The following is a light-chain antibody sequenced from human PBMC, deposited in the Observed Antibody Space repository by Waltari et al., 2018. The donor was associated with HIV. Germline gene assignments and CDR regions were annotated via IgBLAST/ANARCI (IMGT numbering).Light chain of an antibody. CDR2: EVS. V-gene: IGLV2-8*01. J-gene: IGLJ2*01. CDR1: SSDVGGYNY. Sequence: QSALTQPPSASGSPGQSVTISCTGTSSDVGGYNYVSWYQQHPGKAPKRMIYEVSKRPSGAPDRFSGAKSGNTASLTVSGLQAEDEADYYCSSYAGSNILFGGGTKLTVL. CDR3: SSYAGSNIL.